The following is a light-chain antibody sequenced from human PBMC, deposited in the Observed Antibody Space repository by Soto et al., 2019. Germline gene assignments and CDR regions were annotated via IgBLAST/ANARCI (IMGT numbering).Light chain of an antibody. CDR1: QSVSSSY. CDR2: GAS. J-gene: IGKJ3*01. CDR3: PQYGISQFT. V-gene: IGKV3-20*01. Sequence: EIVLTQSPGTLSLSPGERATLFCRASQSVSSSYLAWYQQKPGQAPRLLIYGASSRATGIPDRFSGSGSGKELTLTISRLEPEDFTVYYCPQYGISQFTFGPGTKVDIX.